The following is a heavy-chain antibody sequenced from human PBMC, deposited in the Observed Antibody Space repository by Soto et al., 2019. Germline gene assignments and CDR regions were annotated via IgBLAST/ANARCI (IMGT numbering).Heavy chain of an antibody. J-gene: IGHJ6*02. D-gene: IGHD3-22*01. V-gene: IGHV4-39*01. CDR2: IYYSGST. CDR3: ARSPDSSGYYPRRYYYGMDV. CDR1: GGSISSSSFH. Sequence: PSETLSLTCTVSGGSISSSSFHWGWIRQPPGKGLEWIGSIYYSGSTYYSPSLKSRVTISVDTSKNQFSLKLSSVTAADTAVYYCARSPDSSGYYPRRYYYGMDVWGQGTTVSVSS.